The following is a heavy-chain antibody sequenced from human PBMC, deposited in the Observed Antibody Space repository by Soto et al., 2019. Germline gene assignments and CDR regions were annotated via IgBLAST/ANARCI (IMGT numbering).Heavy chain of an antibody. V-gene: IGHV4-30-2*06. CDR2: ISHVETT. CDR1: GVTLRYGGYS. Sequence: SETLSVTFLFSGVTLRYGGYSWRWLRRSAGKGLEWLGYISHVETTYYNPSFQSRLALSIDRTRNQFSLSLSAMTAADKAVYYCARVGGYDPFDFWGQGIQVTVSS. D-gene: IGHD3-3*01. J-gene: IGHJ4*02. CDR3: ARVGGYDPFDF.